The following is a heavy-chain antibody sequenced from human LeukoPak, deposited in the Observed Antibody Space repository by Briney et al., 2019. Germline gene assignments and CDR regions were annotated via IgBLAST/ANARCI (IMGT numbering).Heavy chain of an antibody. D-gene: IGHD5-12*01. J-gene: IGHJ4*02. CDR3: ARLREPKWLRISPYFDY. CDR1: GGSISSYY. Sequence: SETLSLTCTVSGGSISSYYWSWIRQPPGKGLEWIGYIYTSGSTNYNPSLKSRVTISVDTSKNQFSLKLSSVTAADTAVYYCARLREPKWLRISPYFDYWGQGTLVTVSS. CDR2: IYTSGST. V-gene: IGHV4-4*09.